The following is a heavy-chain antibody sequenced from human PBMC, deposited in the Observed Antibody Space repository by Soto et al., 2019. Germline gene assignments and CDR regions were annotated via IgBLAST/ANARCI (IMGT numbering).Heavy chain of an antibody. D-gene: IGHD3-22*01. CDR3: ARARSDYYDSSGFIDY. J-gene: IGHJ4*02. CDR1: GYSISSGYY. Sequence: SETLSLTCAVSGYSISSGYYWSWIRQPPGKGLEWIGYIYYSGSTYYNPSLKSRVTISVDTSKNQFSLKLSSVTAADTAVYYCARARSDYYDSSGFIDYWGQGTLVTVSS. V-gene: IGHV4-30-4*01. CDR2: IYYSGST.